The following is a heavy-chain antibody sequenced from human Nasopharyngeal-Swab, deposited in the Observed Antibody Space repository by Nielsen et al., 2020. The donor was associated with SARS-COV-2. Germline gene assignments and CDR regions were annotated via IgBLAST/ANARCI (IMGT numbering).Heavy chain of an antibody. CDR1: GFSFSSYW. Sequence: GGSLRLSCAASGFSFSSYWMSWARQAPWKGLEWVANIKQDGSEKYYVDSVKGRFTISRDNAKNSLYLQMNSLRAEDTAVYYCSRIAAAGTNAFDIWGQGTMVTVSS. D-gene: IGHD6-13*01. V-gene: IGHV3-7*05. J-gene: IGHJ3*02. CDR2: IKQDGSEK. CDR3: SRIAAAGTNAFDI.